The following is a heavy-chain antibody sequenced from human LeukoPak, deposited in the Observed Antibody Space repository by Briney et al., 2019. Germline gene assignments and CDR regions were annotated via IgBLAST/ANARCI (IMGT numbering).Heavy chain of an antibody. Sequence: GGSLRLSCAVSGVTLSNYGMSWVRQAPGKGLEWVAGISDSGGRTNYADSVKGRFTISRDNPRNTLYLQMNSLRAEDTAVYFCAKRGVVIRVILVGFHKEAYYFDSWGQGALVTVSS. V-gene: IGHV3-23*01. D-gene: IGHD3-22*01. CDR3: AKRGVVIRVILVGFHKEAYYFDS. CDR1: GVTLSNYG. J-gene: IGHJ4*02. CDR2: ISDSGGRT.